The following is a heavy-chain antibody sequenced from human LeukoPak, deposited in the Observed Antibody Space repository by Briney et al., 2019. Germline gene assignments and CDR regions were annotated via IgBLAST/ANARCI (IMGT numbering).Heavy chain of an antibody. Sequence: PGGSLRLSCAASGFTFSSYGMHWVRQAPGKGLEWVAVISYDGSNKYYADSVKGRFTISRDNSKNTLYLQMNSLRAEDTAVYYCAKEVYYGSGSYYYYYYGMDVWGQGTTVTVSS. CDR3: AKEVYYGSGSYYYYYYGMDV. J-gene: IGHJ6*02. CDR1: GFTFSSYG. CDR2: ISYDGSNK. D-gene: IGHD3-10*01. V-gene: IGHV3-30*18.